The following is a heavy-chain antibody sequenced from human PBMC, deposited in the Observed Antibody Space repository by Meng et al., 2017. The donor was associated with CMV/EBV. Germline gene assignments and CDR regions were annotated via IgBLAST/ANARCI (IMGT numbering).Heavy chain of an antibody. D-gene: IGHD6-13*01. J-gene: IGHJ5*02. Sequence: GESLKISCAASGFTFSGSAMHWVRQASGKGLEWVGRIRSKANSYATAYAASVKGRFTISRDDSKNTAYLQMNSLKTEDTAVYYCTSRYFSSSWYWFDPGAREPWSPSPQ. CDR2: IRSKANSYAT. CDR1: GFTFSGSA. CDR3: TSRYFSSSWYWFDP. V-gene: IGHV3-73*01.